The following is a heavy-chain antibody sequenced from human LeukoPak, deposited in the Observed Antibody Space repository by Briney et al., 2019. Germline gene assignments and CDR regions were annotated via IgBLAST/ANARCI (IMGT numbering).Heavy chain of an antibody. Sequence: GASVKVSCKASGHTFIGYYLHWVRQAPGQGLEWMGRINPNSGGTNYAQKFQGRVTMTRDTSISTAYMELSRLRSDDTAMYYCARDGSPFYDSSGYYYEVYWGQGTLVTGSS. CDR2: INPNSGGT. CDR1: GHTFIGYY. D-gene: IGHD3-22*01. J-gene: IGHJ4*02. CDR3: ARDGSPFYDSSGYYYEVY. V-gene: IGHV1-2*06.